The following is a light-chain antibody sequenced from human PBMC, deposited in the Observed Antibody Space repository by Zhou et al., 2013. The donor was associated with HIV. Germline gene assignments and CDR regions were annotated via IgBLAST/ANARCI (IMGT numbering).Light chain of an antibody. CDR2: GAS. J-gene: IGKJ3*01. CDR1: QSVSSTY. V-gene: IGKV3-20*01. CDR3: QQYGSF. Sequence: EIVLTQSPGTLSLSPGERATLSGRASQSVSSTYLAWYQQKPGQAPRLLIYGASSRATGIPDRFSGSGSGTDFTLTISRLEPEDFAVYYCQQYGSFFGPGTKVDIK.